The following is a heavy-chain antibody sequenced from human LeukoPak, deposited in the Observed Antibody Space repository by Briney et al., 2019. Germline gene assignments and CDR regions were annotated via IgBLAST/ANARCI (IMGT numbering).Heavy chain of an antibody. CDR1: GGSISSGGYY. CDR3: AREVIVVVPAAITVRGFDI. Sequence: PSQTLSLTCTVSGGSISSGGYYWSWIRQHPGQGLEWIGYIYYSASPYYNPSLKSRVTISVDTSKNQFSLKLSSVTAADTAVHYCAREVIVVVPAAITVRGFDIWGQGTMVTVSS. J-gene: IGHJ3*02. V-gene: IGHV4-31*03. CDR2: IYYSASP. D-gene: IGHD2-2*02.